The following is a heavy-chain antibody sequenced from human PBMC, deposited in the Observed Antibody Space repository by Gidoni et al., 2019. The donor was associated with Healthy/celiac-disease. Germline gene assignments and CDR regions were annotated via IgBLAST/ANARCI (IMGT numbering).Heavy chain of an antibody. J-gene: IGHJ3*02. CDR3: AKEGAVWGSYRSDKNAFDI. D-gene: IGHD3-16*02. CDR1: GFPFDDYA. CDR2: ISWNSGSI. Sequence: EVQLVASGGGLVQPGRSLRPSCAASGFPFDDYAMHWVRQAPGKGLEWVSGISWNSGSIGYADSVKGRFTISRDNAKNSLYLQMNSLRAEDTALYYCAKEGAVWGSYRSDKNAFDIWGQGTMVTVSS. V-gene: IGHV3-9*01.